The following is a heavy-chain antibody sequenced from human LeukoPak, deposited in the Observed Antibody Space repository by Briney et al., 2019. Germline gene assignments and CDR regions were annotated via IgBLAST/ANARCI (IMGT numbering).Heavy chain of an antibody. Sequence: PGGSLRLPCSASGFTFSSYAMHWVRQAPGKGLEYVSAISSNGGSTYYADSVKGRFTISRDNSKNTLYLQMSSLRAEDTAVYYCVTDRRGILVRGTTFDYWGQGTLVTVSS. CDR2: ISSNGGST. CDR3: VTDRRGILVRGTTFDY. CDR1: GFTFSSYA. V-gene: IGHV3-64D*06. J-gene: IGHJ4*02. D-gene: IGHD3-10*01.